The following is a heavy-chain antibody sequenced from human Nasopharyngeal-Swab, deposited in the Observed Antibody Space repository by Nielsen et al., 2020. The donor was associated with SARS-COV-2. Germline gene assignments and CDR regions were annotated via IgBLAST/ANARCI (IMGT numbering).Heavy chain of an antibody. Sequence: SETLSLTCAVYGGSFSGYYWRWIRQPPGKGLEWIGEINHSGSTNYNPSLKSRVTISVDTSKNQFSLKLSSVTAADTAVYYCARGPVDVLLWFGELFHSHGMDVWGQGTTVTVSS. CDR3: ARGPVDVLLWFGELFHSHGMDV. V-gene: IGHV4-34*01. J-gene: IGHJ6*02. D-gene: IGHD3-10*01. CDR2: INHSGST. CDR1: GGSFSGYY.